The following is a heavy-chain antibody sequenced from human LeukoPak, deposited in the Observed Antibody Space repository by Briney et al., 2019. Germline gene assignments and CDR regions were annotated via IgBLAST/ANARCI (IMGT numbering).Heavy chain of an antibody. CDR2: INPSGGST. CDR1: GYTFTSYY. J-gene: IGHJ3*02. CDR3: ARASSSGYYYRGAFDI. V-gene: IGHV1-46*01. Sequence: ASVKVCCKASGYTFTSYYMHWVRQAPGQGLEWMGIINPSGGSTSYAQKFQGRVTMTRDTSTSTVYMELSSLRSEDTAVYYCARASSSGYYYRGAFDIWGQGTMVTVSS. D-gene: IGHD3-22*01.